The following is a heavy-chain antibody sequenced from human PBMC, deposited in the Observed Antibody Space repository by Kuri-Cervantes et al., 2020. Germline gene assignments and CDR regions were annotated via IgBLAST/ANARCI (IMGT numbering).Heavy chain of an antibody. CDR3: AHRGAYGSSWFFDS. CDR1: GFSLSTSGMR. V-gene: IGHV2-70D*14. D-gene: IGHD6-13*01. J-gene: IGHJ4*02. CDR2: IDWDDDK. Sequence: SGPTLVKPTQTLTLTCTVSGFSLSTSGMRVSWIRQPPGKALEWLARIDWDDDKFYSTSLKTRLTISKDTSKNQAVLTMTNVDPVDTATYYCAHRGAYGSSWFFDSWGQGALVTVSS.